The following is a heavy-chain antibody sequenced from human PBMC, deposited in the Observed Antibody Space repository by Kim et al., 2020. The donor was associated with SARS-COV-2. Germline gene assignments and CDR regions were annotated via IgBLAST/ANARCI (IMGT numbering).Heavy chain of an antibody. V-gene: IGHV3-23*01. CDR2: ITGSGATT. J-gene: IGHJ4*02. CDR3: EKDPPRGSGFGS. CDR1: GFTFTVYA. Sequence: GGSLSLSCAASGFTFTVYAMSWVRQAPGKGLEWVSLITGSGATTYYANSVKGRFTISRDNSKNTVYLQMNSLTAENTAVYYCEKDPPRGSGFGSGGQGTLVTVSS. D-gene: IGHD6-25*01.